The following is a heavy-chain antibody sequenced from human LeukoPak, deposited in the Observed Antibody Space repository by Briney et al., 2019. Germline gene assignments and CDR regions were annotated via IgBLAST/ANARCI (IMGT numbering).Heavy chain of an antibody. CDR3: ARVALGGYDYYFDY. J-gene: IGHJ4*02. V-gene: IGHV1-8*01. D-gene: IGHD5-12*01. Sequence: ASVKVSCKASGYTFTSYDINWVRQAPGQGLEWMGWMNPNSGNTGYAQKFQGRVTMTRNTSISTAYMELSSLRSEDTAVYYCARVALGGYDYYFDYWGQGTLVTVSS. CDR1: GYTFTSYD. CDR2: MNPNSGNT.